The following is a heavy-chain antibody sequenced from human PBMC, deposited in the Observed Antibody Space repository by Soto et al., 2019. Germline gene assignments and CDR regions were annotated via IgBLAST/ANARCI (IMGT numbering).Heavy chain of an antibody. J-gene: IGHJ4*02. Sequence: GGSLRLSCAASGFTFTRYSMNWVRQAPGKGLEWASSISSTTNYVYYGDSMKGRFTISRDNAKNSLYLEMNSLRAEDTAVYYCARESEDLTSNFDYWDQGTLVTVSS. CDR3: ARESEDLTSNFDY. CDR1: GFTFTRYS. V-gene: IGHV3-21*06. CDR2: ISSTTNYV.